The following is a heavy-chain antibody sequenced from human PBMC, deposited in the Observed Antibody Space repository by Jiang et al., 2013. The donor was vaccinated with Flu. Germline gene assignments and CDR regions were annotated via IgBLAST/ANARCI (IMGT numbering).Heavy chain of an antibody. CDR2: ISGSGGST. Sequence: SAISGSGGSTYYADSVKGRFTISRDNSKNTLYLQMNSLRAEDTAVYYCAKDDYYDSSGQFDYWGQGTLVTVSS. J-gene: IGHJ4*02. V-gene: IGHV3-23*01. CDR3: AKDDYYDSSGQFDY. D-gene: IGHD3-22*01.